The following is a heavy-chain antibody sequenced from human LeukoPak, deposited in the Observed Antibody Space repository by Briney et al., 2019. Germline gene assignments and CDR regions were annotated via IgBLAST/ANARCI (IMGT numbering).Heavy chain of an antibody. J-gene: IGHJ5*02. V-gene: IGHV4-61*01. CDR1: GGSVSSGSYY. Sequence: SETLSLTCTVSGGSVSSGSYYWSWIRQPPGKGLQWIGRIYPSGSTNYNPSLKSRVTMSLDTSKNQFSLRLSSVTAADTAVYYCASDQQGYGGNRFDPWGQGTLVTVSS. CDR3: ASDQQGYGGNRFDP. CDR2: IYPSGST. D-gene: IGHD4-23*01.